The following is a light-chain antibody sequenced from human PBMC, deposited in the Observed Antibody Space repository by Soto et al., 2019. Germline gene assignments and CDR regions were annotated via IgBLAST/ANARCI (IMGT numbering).Light chain of an antibody. CDR3: QQYNSYSSM. J-gene: IGKJ1*01. Sequence: DIQMTQSPSTLSASVGDRVTITCRASQSISSWLAWYQQKPGKAPKLLIYDASTLESGVPSRFSGSVSGTEFTLTISSLQPDDFATYYCQQYNSYSSMFGQGTKVDNK. CDR1: QSISSW. V-gene: IGKV1-5*01. CDR2: DAS.